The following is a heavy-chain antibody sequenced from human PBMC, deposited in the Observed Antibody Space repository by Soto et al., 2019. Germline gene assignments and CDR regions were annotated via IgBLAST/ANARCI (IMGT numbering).Heavy chain of an antibody. V-gene: IGHV5-10-1*01. CDR1: GYSVASQW. D-gene: IGHD4-17*01. CDR3: ATQGRTSYGLGY. CDR2: IDLSESYT. J-gene: IGHJ4*02. Sequence: PGESLKISCKVSGYSVASQWISWVRQVPGKGQEWMGRIDLSESYTTYNPSFQGHVTFSADKSITTAYLQWRSLEASDTAIYYCATQGRTSYGLGYWGQGTPVTVSS.